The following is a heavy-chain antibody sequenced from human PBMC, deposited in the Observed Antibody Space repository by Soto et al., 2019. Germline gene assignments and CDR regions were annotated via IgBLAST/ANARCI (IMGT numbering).Heavy chain of an antibody. J-gene: IGHJ4*01. CDR2: ISWNSGSI. D-gene: IGHD6-6*01. CDR3: TKGRVAGRGGAFDY. V-gene: IGHV3-9*01. CDR1: GFTFDDYA. Sequence: GGSLILSCAASGFTFDDYAMHWFRQAPGKGLEWVSGISWNSGSIEYADSVKGRFTISRDNVKNSLHLQMSSLRAEDTALYYCTKGRVAGRGGAFDYWGHGTLVTVS.